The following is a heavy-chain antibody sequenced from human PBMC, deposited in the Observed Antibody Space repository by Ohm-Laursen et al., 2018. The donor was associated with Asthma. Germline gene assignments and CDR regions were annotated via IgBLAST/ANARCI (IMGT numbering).Heavy chain of an antibody. CDR3: ARGSGWQQLAYFDY. V-gene: IGHV3-11*04. D-gene: IGHD6-13*01. J-gene: IGHJ4*02. CDR1: GFTFSDYY. Sequence: SLRLSCAASGFTFSDYYMSWIRQAPGKGLEWVSYISSSGSTIYYADSVKGRFTISRDNSKNTLYLQMNSLRAEDTAVYYCARGSGWQQLAYFDYWGQGTLVTVSS. CDR2: ISSSGSTI.